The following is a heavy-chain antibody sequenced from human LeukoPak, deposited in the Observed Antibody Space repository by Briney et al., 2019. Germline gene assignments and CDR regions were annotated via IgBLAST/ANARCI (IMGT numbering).Heavy chain of an antibody. J-gene: IGHJ4*02. Sequence: GGSLRLSCAASGFTFSSYAMSWVRQAPGKGLEWVAVISYDGSNKYYADSVKGRFTISRDNSKNTLYLQMNSLRAEDTAVYYCAKDRYSSSWWEGYFDYWGQGTLVTVSS. D-gene: IGHD6-13*01. CDR3: AKDRYSSSWWEGYFDY. V-gene: IGHV3-30*18. CDR1: GFTFSSYA. CDR2: ISYDGSNK.